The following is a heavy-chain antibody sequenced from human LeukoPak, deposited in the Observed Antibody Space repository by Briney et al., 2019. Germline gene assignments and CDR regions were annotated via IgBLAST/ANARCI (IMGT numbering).Heavy chain of an antibody. CDR3: AKGSDCSSTSCYVAGGGLFDY. CDR1: GFTFSSYA. J-gene: IGHJ4*02. CDR2: ISGSGGST. Sequence: GGSLRLSCAASGFTFSSYAMSWVRQAPGKGLEWVSAISGSGGSTYYAGSVKGRFTISRDNSKNTLYLQMNSLRAEDTAVYYCAKGSDCSSTSCYVAGGGLFDYWGQGTLVTVSS. V-gene: IGHV3-23*01. D-gene: IGHD2-2*01.